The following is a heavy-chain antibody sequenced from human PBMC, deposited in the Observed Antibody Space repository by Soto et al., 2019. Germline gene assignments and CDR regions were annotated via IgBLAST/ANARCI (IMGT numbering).Heavy chain of an antibody. Sequence: PSETLSLTCTVSCGSMRNYFWTWIRQPPGKGLEWIGYIHYSGTTSFFPSYNPSLRSRVTISEDTSKNQFSLKLLSVTTADTAVYLCAAGEASSRNLAPYYLDFWGQGTLVTVSS. CDR3: AAGEASSRNLAPYYLDF. J-gene: IGHJ4*02. D-gene: IGHD6-13*01. CDR1: CGSMRNYF. CDR2: IHYSGTT. V-gene: IGHV4-59*01.